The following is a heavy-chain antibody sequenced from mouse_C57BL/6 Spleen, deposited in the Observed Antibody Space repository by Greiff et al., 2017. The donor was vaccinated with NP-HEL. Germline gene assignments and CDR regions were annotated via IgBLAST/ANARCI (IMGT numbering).Heavy chain of an antibody. D-gene: IGHD1-1*01. Sequence: EVHLVESGGGLVQPKGSLKLSCAASGFSFNTYAMNWVRQAPGKGLEWVARIRSKSNNYATYYADSVKDRFTISRDDSESMLYLQMNNLKTEDTAMYYCVRHEDYGSSFWYFDVWGTGTTVTVSS. CDR1: GFSFNTYA. V-gene: IGHV10-1*01. CDR2: IRSKSNNYAT. J-gene: IGHJ1*03. CDR3: VRHEDYGSSFWYFDV.